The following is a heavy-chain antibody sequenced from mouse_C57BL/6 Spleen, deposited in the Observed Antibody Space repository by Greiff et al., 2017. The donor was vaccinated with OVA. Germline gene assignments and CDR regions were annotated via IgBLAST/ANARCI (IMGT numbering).Heavy chain of an antibody. CDR2: ISDGGSYT. D-gene: IGHD2-4*01. Sequence: EVKLMESGGGLVKPGGSLKLSCAASGFTFSSYAMSWVRQTPEKRLEWVATISDGGSYTYYPDNVKGRFTISRDNAKNNQYLQMSHLKSEDTAMYYCAREQGDDYDRVYYFDYWGQGTTLTVSS. V-gene: IGHV5-4*01. J-gene: IGHJ2*01. CDR3: AREQGDDYDRVYYFDY. CDR1: GFTFSSYA.